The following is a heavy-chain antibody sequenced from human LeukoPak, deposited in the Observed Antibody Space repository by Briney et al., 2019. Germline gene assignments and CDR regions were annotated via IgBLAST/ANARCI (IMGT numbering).Heavy chain of an antibody. V-gene: IGHV4-34*01. D-gene: IGHD3-10*01. J-gene: IGHJ4*02. Sequence: TSETLSLTCAVYGGSFSGYHWSWIRQPPGKGLEWIGSIYYSGSTYYNPSLKSRVTISVDTSKNQFSLKLSSVTAADTAVYYCARRTYGSGSYWGQGTLVTVSS. CDR1: GGSFSGYH. CDR3: ARRTYGSGSY. CDR2: IYYSGST.